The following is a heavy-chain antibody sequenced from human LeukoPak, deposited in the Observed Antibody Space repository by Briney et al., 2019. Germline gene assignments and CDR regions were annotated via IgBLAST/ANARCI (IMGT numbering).Heavy chain of an antibody. Sequence: GGSLRLSCAASGFTFSSYWMSWVRQAPGKGLEWVANIKQDGSEKYYVDSVKGRFTISRDNAKNSLYLQMNSLRAEDTAVYYCAKGSSSWAYYYYGMDVWGQGTTVTVSS. V-gene: IGHV3-7*01. D-gene: IGHD6-13*01. CDR1: GFTFSSYW. CDR3: AKGSSSWAYYYYGMDV. J-gene: IGHJ6*02. CDR2: IKQDGSEK.